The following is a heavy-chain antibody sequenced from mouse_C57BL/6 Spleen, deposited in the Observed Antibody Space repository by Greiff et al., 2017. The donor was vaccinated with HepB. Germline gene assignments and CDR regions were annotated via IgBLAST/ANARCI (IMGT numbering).Heavy chain of an antibody. D-gene: IGHD1-1*01. Sequence: VQLKESGGGLVKPGGSLKLSCAASGFTFSSYAMSWVRQTPEKRLEWVATISDGGSYTYYPDNVKGRFTISRDNAKNNLYLQMSHLKSEDTAMYYCARDRGITTVVAPFDYWGQGTTLTVSS. CDR2: ISDGGSYT. CDR3: ARDRGITTVVAPFDY. CDR1: GFTFSSYA. J-gene: IGHJ2*01. V-gene: IGHV5-4*01.